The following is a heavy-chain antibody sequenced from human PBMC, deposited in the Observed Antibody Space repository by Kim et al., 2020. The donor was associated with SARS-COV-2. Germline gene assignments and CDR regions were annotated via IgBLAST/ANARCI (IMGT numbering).Heavy chain of an antibody. CDR2: IYYSGST. CDR3: AGDNGAGDLFGYYYGMDV. D-gene: IGHD3-3*01. Sequence: SETLSLTCTVSGGSISSYYWSWIRQPPGKGLEWIGYIYYSGSTNYNPSLKSRVTISVDTSKNQFTLKLSSVTAADTAVYYCAGDNGAGDLFGYYYGMDVWGQGTTVTVSS. CDR1: GGSISSYY. V-gene: IGHV4-59*13. J-gene: IGHJ6*02.